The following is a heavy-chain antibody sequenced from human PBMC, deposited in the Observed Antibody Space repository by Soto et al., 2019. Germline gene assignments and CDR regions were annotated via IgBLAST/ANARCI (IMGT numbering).Heavy chain of an antibody. CDR3: ARLWFGERGYYYYYMDV. J-gene: IGHJ6*03. Sequence: GASVKVSCKASGYTFTGYYMHRVRQAPGQGLEWRGWINPNSGGTNYAEKFQGRVTMTRDTSTSTAYMEVRRLRSDDTAVYYCARLWFGERGYYYYYMDVWGKGTTVTVSS. V-gene: IGHV1-2*02. CDR2: INPNSGGT. D-gene: IGHD3-10*01. CDR1: GYTFTGYY.